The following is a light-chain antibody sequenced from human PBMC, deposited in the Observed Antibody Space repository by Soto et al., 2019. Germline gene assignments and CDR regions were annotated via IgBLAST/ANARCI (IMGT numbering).Light chain of an antibody. CDR1: RSDVGAYTY. CDR3: SSYTYSSTVI. J-gene: IGLJ2*01. CDR2: EVS. V-gene: IGLV2-14*01. Sequence: QSVLTQPASVSGSPGQSITISCTGTRSDVGAYTYVSWYQQHPGKAPKLLIYEVSNRPSGVSNRFSGSKSGNTASLTISGLKAEDEADYYCSSYTYSSTVIFGGGTKLTVL.